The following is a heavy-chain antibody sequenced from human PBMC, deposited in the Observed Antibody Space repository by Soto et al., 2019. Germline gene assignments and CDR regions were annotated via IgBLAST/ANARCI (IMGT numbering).Heavy chain of an antibody. D-gene: IGHD4-17*01. CDR2: IFHTGSS. Sequence: SETLSLTCTVSGVSISSGDFYWSWIRQPPGKGLELIGYIFHTGSSQYHPCLSGRVAFSMDTSKNQFSLELRSVTAADTAMYYCARHVLDTTVEYYFDYWSQG. V-gene: IGHV4-30-4*01. J-gene: IGHJ4*02. CDR1: GVSISSGDFY. CDR3: ARHVLDTTVEYYFDY.